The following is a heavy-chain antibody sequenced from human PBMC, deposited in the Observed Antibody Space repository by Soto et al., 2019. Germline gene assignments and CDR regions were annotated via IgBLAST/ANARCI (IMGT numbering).Heavy chain of an antibody. Sequence: PSETLSLTCTVSGGSISSYYWSWIRQPPGKGLEWIGYIYYSESTNYNPSIKSRVTISVDTSKNQFSLKLSSVTAADTAVYYCARRRWIAGMDVWGKGTTVTVSS. D-gene: IGHD5-12*01. CDR1: GGSISSYY. CDR3: ARRRWIAGMDV. V-gene: IGHV4-59*08. CDR2: IYYSEST. J-gene: IGHJ6*04.